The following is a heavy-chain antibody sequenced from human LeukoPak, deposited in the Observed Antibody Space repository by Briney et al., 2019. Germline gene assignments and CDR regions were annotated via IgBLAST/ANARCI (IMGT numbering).Heavy chain of an antibody. CDR1: GFTFSSYA. V-gene: IGHV3-30-3*01. J-gene: IGHJ4*02. CDR3: ARVHQIMITFGGVPFFDY. D-gene: IGHD3-16*01. Sequence: GRSLRLSCAASGFTFSSYAMHWVRQAPGKGLEWVAVISYDGSNKYYADSVKGRFTISRDNSKNTLYLQMNSLRAEDTAVYYCARVHQIMITFGGVPFFDYWGQGTLVTVSS. CDR2: ISYDGSNK.